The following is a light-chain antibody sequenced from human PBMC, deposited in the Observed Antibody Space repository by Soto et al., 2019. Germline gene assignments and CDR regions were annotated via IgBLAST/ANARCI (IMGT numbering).Light chain of an antibody. Sequence: QSALTQPPSASGSPGQSVSISRTGASSDVGGYNYVSWYQQHPGKAQRLMIYDDSNRPSGVPDSLSGSKSGNTASLTFFGLQAEDEADYYCSSYASSNNYVFGTGTKSPS. CDR1: SSDVGGYNY. CDR3: SSYASSNNYV. J-gene: IGLJ1*01. V-gene: IGLV2-8*01. CDR2: DDS.